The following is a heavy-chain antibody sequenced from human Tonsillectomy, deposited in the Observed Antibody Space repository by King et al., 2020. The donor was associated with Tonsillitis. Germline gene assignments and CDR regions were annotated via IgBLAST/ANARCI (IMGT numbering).Heavy chain of an antibody. J-gene: IGHJ4*02. CDR2: ISGSGGST. V-gene: IGHV3-23*04. Sequence: VQLVESGGGLVQPGGSLRLSCSCQAPGKGLEWGSAISGSGGSTHSADSVKGRFTISRDNSKNTLYLQMNSLRAEDTAVYYCAKSPSSGYPSFDYWGQGTLVTVSS. CDR3: AKSPSSGYPSFDY. D-gene: IGHD3-22*01.